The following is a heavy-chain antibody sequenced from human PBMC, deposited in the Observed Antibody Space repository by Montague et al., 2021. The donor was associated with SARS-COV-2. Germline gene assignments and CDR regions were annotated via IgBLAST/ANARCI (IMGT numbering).Heavy chain of an antibody. Sequence: SETLSLTCAVYGGSFSGYYWTWIRQSPGKGLEWIAEIKHSGTTNYNFNPSLRSRVTISVDTSKSRFSLKLGSVTAADTGVYYCARWDPQTLTLIGLRGKSASDYWGQGTLVTVSS. D-gene: IGHD4-23*01. V-gene: IGHV4-34*01. CDR2: IKHSGTT. CDR3: ARWDPQTLTLIGLRGKSASDY. CDR1: GGSFSGYY. J-gene: IGHJ4*02.